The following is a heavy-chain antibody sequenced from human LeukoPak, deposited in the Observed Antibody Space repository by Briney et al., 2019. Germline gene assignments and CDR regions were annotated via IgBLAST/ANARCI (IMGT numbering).Heavy chain of an antibody. J-gene: IGHJ6*03. CDR2: INPSGGST. CDR1: GYTFTSYY. V-gene: IGHV1-46*01. Sequence: ASVKVSCKASGYTFTSYYMHWVRQAPGQGLEWMGIINPSGGSTSYAQKFQGRVTITADESTSTAYMELSSLRSEDTAVYYCARGLIYDSSPYYYYMDVWGKGTTVTISS. D-gene: IGHD3-22*01. CDR3: ARGLIYDSSPYYYYMDV.